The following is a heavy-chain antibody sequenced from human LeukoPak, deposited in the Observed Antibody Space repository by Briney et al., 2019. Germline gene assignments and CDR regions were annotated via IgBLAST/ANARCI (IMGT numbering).Heavy chain of an antibody. J-gene: IGHJ4*02. CDR3: AKDFYGDYFFFDY. Sequence: GGSLRLSCAASGFSFSNYEMNWVRQAPGEGLEWVSYISESGTAMSYADSVKGRFTISRDNSKNTLYLQVNSLRAEDTAVYYCAKDFYGDYFFFDYWGQGTLVTVSS. D-gene: IGHD4-17*01. CDR2: ISESGTAM. V-gene: IGHV3-48*03. CDR1: GFSFSNYE.